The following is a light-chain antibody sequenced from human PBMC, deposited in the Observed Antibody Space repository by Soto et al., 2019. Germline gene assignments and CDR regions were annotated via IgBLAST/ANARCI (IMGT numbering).Light chain of an antibody. V-gene: IGKV3-15*01. CDR1: QSVTS. Sequence: EIVMTQSPATLSVSPGERATLSCRASQSVTSLAWYQQKPGQAPRLLIYDTSTGATGIPARFSGSGSGTEFTLTISSLQSEDFAVYYCQQYGSSWWTFGQGTKVEIK. CDR3: QQYGSSWWT. J-gene: IGKJ1*01. CDR2: DTS.